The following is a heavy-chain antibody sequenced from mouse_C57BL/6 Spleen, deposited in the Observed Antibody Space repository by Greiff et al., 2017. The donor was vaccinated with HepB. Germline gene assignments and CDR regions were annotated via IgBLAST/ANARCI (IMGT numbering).Heavy chain of an antibody. CDR1: GFTFSDYG. Sequence: EVQVVESGGGLVKPGGSLKLSCAASGFTFSDYGMHWVRQAPEKGLEWVAYISSGSSTIYYADTVKGRFTFSRDNAKNTLFLQITSLRSEDTAMYYCARPTVDYYAMDYWGQGTSVTVSS. CDR2: ISSGSSTI. D-gene: IGHD1-1*01. CDR3: ARPTVDYYAMDY. J-gene: IGHJ4*01. V-gene: IGHV5-17*01.